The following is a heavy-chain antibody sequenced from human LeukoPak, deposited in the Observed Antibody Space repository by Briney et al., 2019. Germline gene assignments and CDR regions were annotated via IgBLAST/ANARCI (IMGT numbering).Heavy chain of an antibody. CDR2: ISWNSGSI. Sequence: GRSLRLSCAASGFTFDDYAMHWVRQAPGKGLEWVSGISWNSGSIGYADSVKGRFTISRDNAKNSLYLQMNSLRAEDTALYYCAKDIRTGDFWSGYCDYYGMDVWGQGTTVTVSS. D-gene: IGHD3-3*01. CDR3: AKDIRTGDFWSGYCDYYGMDV. J-gene: IGHJ6*02. V-gene: IGHV3-9*01. CDR1: GFTFDDYA.